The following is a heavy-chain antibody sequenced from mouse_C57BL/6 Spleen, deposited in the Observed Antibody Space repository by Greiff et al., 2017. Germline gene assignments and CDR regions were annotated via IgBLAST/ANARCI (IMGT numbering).Heavy chain of an antibody. CDR2: IWGGGST. CDR1: GFSLTSYC. V-gene: IGHV2-9*01. Sequence: QVQLQQSGPGLVAPSQTLSITCTASGFSLTSYCVDWVRQPPGQGLEWLGVIWGGGSTNYNSALMSSQSISTDDSKSQVFLKMNNLQTDDTAMYYCAKHWGDDYDSSYEGYYAMDYWGQGTSVTVSS. J-gene: IGHJ4*01. D-gene: IGHD1-1*01. CDR3: AKHWGDDYDSSYEGYYAMDY.